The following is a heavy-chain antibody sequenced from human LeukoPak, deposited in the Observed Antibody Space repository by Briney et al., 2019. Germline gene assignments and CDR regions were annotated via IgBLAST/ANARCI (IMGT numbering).Heavy chain of an antibody. J-gene: IGHJ4*02. Sequence: GGSLRLSCAASGFTFSRYWMSWVRQAPGKGLEWVANIKQDGSEKYYVDSVKGRFTISRDNAKRSLYLQMNSLRVEDTAVYYCATTLWCDFWGQGTLDTVSS. D-gene: IGHD2-21*01. CDR2: IKQDGSEK. CDR1: GFTFSRYW. V-gene: IGHV3-7*01. CDR3: ATTLWCDF.